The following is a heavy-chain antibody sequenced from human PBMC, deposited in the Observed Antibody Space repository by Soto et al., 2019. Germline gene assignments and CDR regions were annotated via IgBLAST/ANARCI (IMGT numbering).Heavy chain of an antibody. J-gene: IGHJ4*02. CDR2: IYYSGST. V-gene: IGHV4-30-4*01. CDR3: ARAGDYYDSSGYSTYFDY. Sequence: FQILSHTCPVSFGSISSGDYYWSFLLQPPLKVLEWIGYIYYSGSTYYNPSLKSRVTISVDTSKNQFSLKLSSVTAADTAVYYCARAGDYYDSSGYSTYFDYWGQGTLVTVSS. D-gene: IGHD3-22*01. CDR1: FGSISSGDYY.